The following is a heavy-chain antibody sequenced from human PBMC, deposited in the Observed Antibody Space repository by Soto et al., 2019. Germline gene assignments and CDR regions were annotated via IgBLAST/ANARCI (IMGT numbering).Heavy chain of an antibody. CDR2: IYYSGST. Sequence: SETLSLTCTVSGGSVSSGSYYWSWIRQPPGKGLEWIGYIYYSGSTNYNPSLKSRVTISVDTSKNQFSLKLSSVTAADTAVYYCARVLTPPYCSGGSCYSENWFDPWGQGTLVTVSS. CDR3: ARVLTPPYCSGGSCYSENWFDP. CDR1: GGSVSSGSYY. J-gene: IGHJ5*02. V-gene: IGHV4-61*01. D-gene: IGHD2-15*01.